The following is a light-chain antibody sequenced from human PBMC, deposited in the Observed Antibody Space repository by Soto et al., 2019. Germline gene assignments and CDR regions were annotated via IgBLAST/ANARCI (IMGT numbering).Light chain of an antibody. CDR1: RSNIGAGYD. Sequence: QSVLTQPPSVSGAPGQRVTISCTGSRSNIGAGYDVHWYQQVPGTAPKLLISGNNNRPSGVPDRFSGSKSGTSASLAITGLQAEDEADYYCQSYDSSLSGPYVFGSGTKVTVL. J-gene: IGLJ1*01. V-gene: IGLV1-40*01. CDR3: QSYDSSLSGPYV. CDR2: GNN.